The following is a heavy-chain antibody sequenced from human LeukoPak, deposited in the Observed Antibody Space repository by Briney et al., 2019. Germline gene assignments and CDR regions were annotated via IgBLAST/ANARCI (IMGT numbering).Heavy chain of an antibody. V-gene: IGHV4-30-4*01. Sequence: MTSQTLSLTCTVSGGSISSGDYYWSWIRQPPGKGLEWIGYIYYSGSTYYNPSLKSRVTISVDTSKNQFSLKLSSVTAADTAVYYCARRVGATPVKRTIPGAFDIWGQGTMVTVSS. J-gene: IGHJ3*02. D-gene: IGHD1-26*01. CDR1: GGSISSGDYY. CDR3: ARRVGATPVKRTIPGAFDI. CDR2: IYYSGST.